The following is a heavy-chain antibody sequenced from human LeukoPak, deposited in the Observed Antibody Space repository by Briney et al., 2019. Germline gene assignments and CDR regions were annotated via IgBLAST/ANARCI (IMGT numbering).Heavy chain of an antibody. D-gene: IGHD1-26*01. CDR3: ARVHLQWELPGGSGGDFDY. J-gene: IGHJ4*02. Sequence: SETLSLTCTVSGGSISSSSYYWGCIRQPPGKGLEWIGYIYYSGSTYYNPSLKSRVTISVDTSKNQFSLKLSSVTAADTAVYYCARVHLQWELPGGSGGDFDYWGQGTLVTVSS. V-gene: IGHV4-39*07. CDR2: IYYSGST. CDR1: GGSISSSSYY.